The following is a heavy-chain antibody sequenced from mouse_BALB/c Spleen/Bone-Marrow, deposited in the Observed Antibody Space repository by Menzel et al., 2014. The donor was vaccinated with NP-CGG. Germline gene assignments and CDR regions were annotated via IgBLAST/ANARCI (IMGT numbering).Heavy chain of an antibody. CDR1: GYSITSGYT. CDR3: ARGGLDFDY. Sequence: EVKLMDSGPDLVRPSQSLSLTCTVTGYSITSGYTWHWIRQFPGNKLEWMGDIHYSGGANYNPSLKSRISITRDTSKNHFFLQLNSVTTEDTATYYCARGGLDFDYWCQGATLTVSS. J-gene: IGHJ2*01. V-gene: IGHV3-1*02. D-gene: IGHD3-3*01. CDR2: IHYSGGA.